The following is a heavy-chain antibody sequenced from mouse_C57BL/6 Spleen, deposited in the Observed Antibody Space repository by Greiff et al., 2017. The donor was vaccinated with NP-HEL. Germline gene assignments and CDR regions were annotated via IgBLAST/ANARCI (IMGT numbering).Heavy chain of an antibody. V-gene: IGHV5-12*01. CDR1: GFTFSDYY. J-gene: IGHJ3*01. CDR3: AANSFAY. Sequence: EVMLVESGGGLVQPGGSLKLSCAASGFTFSDYYMYWVRQTPEKRLEWVAYISNGGGSTYYPDTVKGRFTLSSDNAKNTLYLQMSRLKSEDTAMYYCAANSFAYWGQGTLVTVSA. CDR2: ISNGGGST.